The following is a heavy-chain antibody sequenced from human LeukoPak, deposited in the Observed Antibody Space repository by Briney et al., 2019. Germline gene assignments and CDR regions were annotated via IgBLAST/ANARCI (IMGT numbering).Heavy chain of an antibody. Sequence: SQTLSLTCTVSGGSISSGSYCWSWIRQPAGKGLEWIGRIYTSGSTNYNPSLKSRATISVDTSKNQFSLKLSSVTAADTAVYYCARGVHNPMVYAIEHFDYWGQGTLVTVSS. CDR2: IYTSGST. J-gene: IGHJ4*02. V-gene: IGHV4-61*02. CDR3: ARGVHNPMVYAIEHFDY. CDR1: GGSISSGSYC. D-gene: IGHD2-8*01.